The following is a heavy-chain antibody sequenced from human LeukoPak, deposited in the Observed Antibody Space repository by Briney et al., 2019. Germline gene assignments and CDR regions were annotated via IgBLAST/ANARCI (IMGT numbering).Heavy chain of an antibody. V-gene: IGHV4-4*07. D-gene: IGHD6-13*01. CDR1: GGSISSYY. CDR3: AREVTGYSSSWPRFDY. Sequence: SETLSLTRTVSGGSISSYYWRWIRQPAGKGLEWIGRTYSSGSTNYNPSLKSRVTMSVDTSKNQFSLKLSSVTAADTAVYYCAREVTGYSSSWPRFDYWGQGTLVTVSS. CDR2: TYSSGST. J-gene: IGHJ4*02.